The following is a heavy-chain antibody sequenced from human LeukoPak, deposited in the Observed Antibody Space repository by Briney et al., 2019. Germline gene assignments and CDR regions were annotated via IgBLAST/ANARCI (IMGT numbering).Heavy chain of an antibody. CDR1: GFTFSNAW. V-gene: IGHV3-15*01. Sequence: GGSLRLSRAASGFTFSNAWMSWVRQAPGKGLEWVGRIKSKTDGGTTDYAAPVKGRFTISRDDSKNTLYLQMNSLKTEDTAVYYCTTGDYVWRSYRYMDYWGQGTLVTVSS. J-gene: IGHJ4*02. CDR3: TTGDYVWRSYRYMDY. CDR2: IKSKTDGGTT. D-gene: IGHD3-16*02.